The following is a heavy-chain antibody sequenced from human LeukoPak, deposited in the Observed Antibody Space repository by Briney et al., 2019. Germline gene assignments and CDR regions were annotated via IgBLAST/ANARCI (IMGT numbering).Heavy chain of an antibody. D-gene: IGHD1-26*01. J-gene: IGHJ3*02. CDR2: IWYDGSNK. CDR3: ARDRATTPYAFDI. Sequence: GGSLRLSCAASGFTFSSYGMHWVRQAPGKGLEWVAVIWYDGSNKYYADSVKGRFTISRDNSKNTLYLQMYSLRAEDTAVYYCARDRATTPYAFDIWGQGTMVTVSS. CDR1: GFTFSSYG. V-gene: IGHV3-33*01.